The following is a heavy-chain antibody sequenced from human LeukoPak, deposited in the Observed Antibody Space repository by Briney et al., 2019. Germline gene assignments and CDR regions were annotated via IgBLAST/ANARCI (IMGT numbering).Heavy chain of an antibody. CDR2: ISWNSGSI. CDR1: GFTFDDYA. V-gene: IGHV3-9*01. J-gene: IGHJ6*02. CDR3: AKANIAAAGRGYGMDV. D-gene: IGHD6-13*01. Sequence: GGSLRLSCAASGFTFDDYAMHWVRQAPGKGLEWVSGISWNSGSIGYADSVKGRFTISRDNAKNSLYLQMNSLRAEDTALYYCAKANIAAAGRGYGMDVWGQGTTVTVSS.